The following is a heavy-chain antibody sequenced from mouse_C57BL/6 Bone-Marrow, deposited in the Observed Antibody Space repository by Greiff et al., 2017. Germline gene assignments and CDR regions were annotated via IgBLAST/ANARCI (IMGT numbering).Heavy chain of an antibody. CDR2: ISSGGGYT. V-gene: IGHV5-6*01. CDR1: GFTFSSYG. Sequence: EVQVVESGGDLVKPGGSLKLSCAASGFTFSSYGMSWVRQTPAKRLEWVATISSGGGYTYYPDSVKGRFTISRDNAKNTLYLQMSSLKSEDTAMYYCARGPVLLRYPWYFDVWGTGTTVTVSS. D-gene: IGHD1-1*01. CDR3: ARGPVLLRYPWYFDV. J-gene: IGHJ1*03.